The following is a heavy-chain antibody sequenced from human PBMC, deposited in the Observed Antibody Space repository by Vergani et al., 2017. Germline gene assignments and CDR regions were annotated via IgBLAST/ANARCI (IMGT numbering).Heavy chain of an antibody. CDR1: GGSISSYY. D-gene: IGHD3-10*01. V-gene: IGHV4-59*08. CDR2: IYYSGST. Sequence: QVQLQESGPGLVTPSETLSLTCTVSGGSISSYYWSWIRQPPGKGLEWIGYIYYSGSTNYNPSLKSRVTIAVDTSKNQFSLKLSSVTAADTAVYYCARQYMVRGENWFDPGGQGTLVTVSS. J-gene: IGHJ5*02. CDR3: ARQYMVRGENWFDP.